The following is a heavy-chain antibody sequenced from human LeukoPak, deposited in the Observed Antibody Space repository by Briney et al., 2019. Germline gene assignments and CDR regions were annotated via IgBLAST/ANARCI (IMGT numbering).Heavy chain of an antibody. CDR2: INPSGGST. CDR3: ARAARKFSNTAMDPYYFDY. V-gene: IGHV1-46*01. D-gene: IGHD5-18*01. J-gene: IGHJ4*02. Sequence: GASVKVSCKASGYTFTSYYMHWVRQAPGQGLEWMGIINPSGGSTSYAQKFQGRVTMTRDMSTSTVYMELSSLRSEDTAVYYCARAARKFSNTAMDPYYFDYWGQGTLVTVSS. CDR1: GYTFTSYY.